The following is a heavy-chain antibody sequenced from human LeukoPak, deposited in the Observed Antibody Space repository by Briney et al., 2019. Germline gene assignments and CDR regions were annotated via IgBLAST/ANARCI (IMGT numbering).Heavy chain of an antibody. J-gene: IGHJ4*02. V-gene: IGHV1-8*01. CDR1: GYTFTSYD. D-gene: IGHD5-12*01. CDR3: ARGRRYSGYLNDEY. Sequence: ASVKVSCKASGYTFTSYDINWVRQATGQGLEWMGWMNPNSGNTGYAQKFQGRVTMTRNTSISTAYMELSSLRSEDTAVYYCARGRRYSGYLNDEYWGQGTLVTVSS. CDR2: MNPNSGNT.